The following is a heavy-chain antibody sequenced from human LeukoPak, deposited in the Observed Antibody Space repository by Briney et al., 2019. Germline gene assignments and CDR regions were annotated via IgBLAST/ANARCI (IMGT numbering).Heavy chain of an antibody. CDR2: IKQDGSEK. D-gene: IGHD3-22*01. CDR1: GFTFSSYW. J-gene: IGHJ4*02. CDR3: AKGRYESSGFNWAA. Sequence: GGSLRLSCAASGFTFSSYWMSWVRQAPGKGLEWVANIKQDGSEKYYVDSVKGRFTISRDNSKNTLYLQMNSLRAEDTAVYYCAKGRYESSGFNWAAWGQGTLVTVSS. V-gene: IGHV3-7*03.